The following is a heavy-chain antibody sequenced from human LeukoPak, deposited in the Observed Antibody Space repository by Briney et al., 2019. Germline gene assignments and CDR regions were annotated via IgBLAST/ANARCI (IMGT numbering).Heavy chain of an antibody. V-gene: IGHV1-18*01. CDR1: GYTFASYG. CDR2: ISAYDGNT. D-gene: IGHD2-2*02. J-gene: IGHJ6*02. CDR3: ARPGADCGSAGCYTYPYYGLDV. Sequence: ASVKVSCKASGYTFASYGISWVRQAPGQGLEWMGWISAYDGNTNYAQKLQGRVTMTTDASTSIAYMELRSLKSDDTAVYYCARPGADCGSAGCYTYPYYGLDVWGQGTTVTVSS.